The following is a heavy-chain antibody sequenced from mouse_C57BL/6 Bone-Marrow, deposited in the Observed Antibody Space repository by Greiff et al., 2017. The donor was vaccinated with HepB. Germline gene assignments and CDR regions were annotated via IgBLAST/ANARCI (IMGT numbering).Heavy chain of an antibody. CDR1: GYSITSGYY. CDR2: ISYDGSN. V-gene: IGHV3-6*01. CDR3: ASLYDYDVAWFAY. D-gene: IGHD2-4*01. J-gene: IGHJ3*01. Sequence: VQLKESGPGLVKPSQSLSLTCSVTGYSITSGYYWNWIRQFPGNKLEWMGYISYDGSNNYNPSLKNRISITRDTSKNQFFLKLNSVTTEDTATYYCASLYDYDVAWFAYWGQGTLVTVSA.